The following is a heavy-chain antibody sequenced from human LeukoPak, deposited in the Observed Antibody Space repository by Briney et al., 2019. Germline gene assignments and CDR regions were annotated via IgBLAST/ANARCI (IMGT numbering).Heavy chain of an antibody. CDR1: GFTFSSYA. CDR2: INSNGGNT. V-gene: IGHV3-64*01. D-gene: IGHD3-3*01. CDR3: ARLSYYDTGAFDA. Sequence: GGSLRLSCAASGFTFSSYALFWVRQAPGKGLEYVSAINSNGGNTYYANSVKGRFTISRDNSKNTLHLQMGSVRAEDMALYYCARLSYYDTGAFDAWGRGTMVTVSS. J-gene: IGHJ3*01.